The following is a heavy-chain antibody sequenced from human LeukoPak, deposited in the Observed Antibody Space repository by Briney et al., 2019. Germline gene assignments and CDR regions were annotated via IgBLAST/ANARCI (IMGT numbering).Heavy chain of an antibody. CDR3: AKDLGRYRNNFFDY. CDR2: ISGSGGGT. V-gene: IGHV3-23*01. J-gene: IGHJ4*02. D-gene: IGHD1-26*01. CDR1: GFTFSSIA. Sequence: SGGSLRLSCEASGFTFSSIAMSWVRQAPDKGLEWVSTISGSGGGTYYADSVKGRFTISRDDSKNTLYLQMNSLRADDTAVYYCAKDLGRYRNNFFDYWGQGNLVTVSS.